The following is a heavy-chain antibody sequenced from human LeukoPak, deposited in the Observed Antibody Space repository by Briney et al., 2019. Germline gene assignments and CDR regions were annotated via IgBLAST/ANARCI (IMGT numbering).Heavy chain of an antibody. D-gene: IGHD3-22*01. V-gene: IGHV3-23*01. CDR2: ISGSGGST. Sequence: HAGGSLRLSCAASGFSLSSYAMSWVRQAPGKGLEWVSAISGSGGSTYYADSVKGRFTISRDNSKNTLYLQMNSLRAEDTAVYYCAKESGIVVVITLDYWGQGTLVTVSS. CDR3: AKESGIVVVITLDY. J-gene: IGHJ4*02. CDR1: GFSLSSYA.